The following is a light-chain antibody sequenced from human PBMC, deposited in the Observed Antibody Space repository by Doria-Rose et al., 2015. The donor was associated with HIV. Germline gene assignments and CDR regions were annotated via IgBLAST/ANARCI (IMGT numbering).Light chain of an antibody. V-gene: IGKV3-20*01. J-gene: IGKJ1*01. CDR3: HQYGASWT. CDR2: DGS. Sequence: DIVMTRSSGTLSLSPGERATLSCRASQSFSSTYLAWYQQKPGQAPSLLIYDGSTRATGIPDRFSAGGSGTDFTLTINRLEPEDFALYYCHQYGASWTFGQGTKVEI. CDR1: QSFSSTY.